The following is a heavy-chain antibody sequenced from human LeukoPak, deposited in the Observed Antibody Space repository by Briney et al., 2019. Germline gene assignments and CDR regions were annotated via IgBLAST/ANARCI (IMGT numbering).Heavy chain of an antibody. D-gene: IGHD2-21*01. CDR1: GFTLSSYL. Sequence: PGGSLRLSRAASGFTLSSYLMHWIRQAPGKGLVWVSRIYNDGSSTNYADSVKGRFTISRDNAKNTVYLQMNSLRGEDTAVYYCVRDPPGEGVDYWGQGTLVAVSS. J-gene: IGHJ4*02. CDR2: IYNDGSST. CDR3: VRDPPGEGVDY. V-gene: IGHV3-74*01.